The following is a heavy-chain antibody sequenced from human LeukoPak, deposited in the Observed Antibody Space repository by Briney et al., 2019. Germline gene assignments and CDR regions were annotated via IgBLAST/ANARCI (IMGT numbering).Heavy chain of an antibody. Sequence: SETLSLTCTVSGGSISSYYWSWIRQPAGKGLEWIGRIYTSGSTNYNPSLKSRVTMSVDTSKNQFSLKLSSVTAADTAVYYCARDYSYYYGSGSFDYYYYYMDVWGKRTTVTVSS. CDR3: ARDYSYYYGSGSFDYYYYYMDV. V-gene: IGHV4-4*07. J-gene: IGHJ6*03. CDR2: IYTSGST. CDR1: GGSISSYY. D-gene: IGHD3-10*01.